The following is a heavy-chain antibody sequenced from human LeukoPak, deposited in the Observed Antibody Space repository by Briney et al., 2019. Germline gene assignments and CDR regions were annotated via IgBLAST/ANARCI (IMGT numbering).Heavy chain of an antibody. CDR1: GYTFTSYG. CDR3: ARSRDGYNPNDY. J-gene: IGHJ4*02. Sequence: ASVTVSFKASGYTFTSYGISWVRQAPGQGLVWMGWISPYNVNTNNAQQFQGRVTMTTDTSTSTAYMELRSLRSDDTAVYFCARSRDGYNPNDYWGQGTLVTVSS. V-gene: IGHV1-18*01. D-gene: IGHD5-24*01. CDR2: ISPYNVNT.